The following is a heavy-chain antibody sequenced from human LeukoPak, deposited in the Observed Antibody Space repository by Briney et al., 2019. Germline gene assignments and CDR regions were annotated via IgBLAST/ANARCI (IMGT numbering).Heavy chain of an antibody. CDR3: ARDSVAVSGDFDY. J-gene: IGHJ4*02. D-gene: IGHD6-19*01. CDR1: GFTFSSYW. CDR2: INTDGSST. V-gene: IGHV3-74*01. Sequence: GGSLRLSCAASGFTFSSYWMHWVRQAPGKGLVWVSRINTDGSSTSYADSVKGRFTSSRDNAKNTLYLQMNSLRAEDTAVYYCARDSVAVSGDFDYWGQGTLVTVSS.